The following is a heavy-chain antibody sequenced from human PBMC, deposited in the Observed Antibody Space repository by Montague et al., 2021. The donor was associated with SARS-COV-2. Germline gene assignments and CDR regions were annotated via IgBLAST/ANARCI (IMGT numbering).Heavy chain of an antibody. J-gene: IGHJ6*02. V-gene: IGHV3-33*01. Sequence: SLRLSCAASGFNFRTYGTHWVRQAPGKGLEWVAVIWYDGSNKDYADSVKGRFTISRDNFQNTLYLLMNNLRAEDTAVYYCARDGSLVRGGYFNYDMDVWGQGTTVTVT. CDR1: GFNFRTYG. CDR2: IWYDGSNK. D-gene: IGHD3-10*01. CDR3: ARDGSLVRGGYFNYDMDV.